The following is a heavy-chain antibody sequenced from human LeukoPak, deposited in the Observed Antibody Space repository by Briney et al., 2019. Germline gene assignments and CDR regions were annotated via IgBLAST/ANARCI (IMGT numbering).Heavy chain of an antibody. V-gene: IGHV4-59*01. CDR1: GGSISSYY. CDR2: IYSSGST. D-gene: IGHD3-22*01. Sequence: PSETLSLTCTVSGGSISSYYWSWIRQPPGKGLEWIGYIYSSGSTNYNPSLKSRVTISVDTSKNQFSLKLSSVTAADTAVYYCARTSAPGYYMYYFDYWGQGTLVTVSS. J-gene: IGHJ4*02. CDR3: ARTSAPGYYMYYFDY.